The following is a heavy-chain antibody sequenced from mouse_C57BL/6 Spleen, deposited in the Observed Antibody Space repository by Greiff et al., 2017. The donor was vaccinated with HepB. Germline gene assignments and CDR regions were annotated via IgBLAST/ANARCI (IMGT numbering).Heavy chain of an antibody. CDR2: IYPGSGST. Sequence: QVQLQQPGAELVKPGASVKMSCKASGYTFTSYWITWVKQRPGQGLEWIGDIYPGSGSTNYNEKFKSKATLTVDTSSSTAYMQLSSLTSEDSAVYYCARSDYYDYPWFAYWGQGTLVTVSA. J-gene: IGHJ3*01. CDR1: GYTFTSYW. V-gene: IGHV1-55*01. CDR3: ARSDYYDYPWFAY. D-gene: IGHD2-4*01.